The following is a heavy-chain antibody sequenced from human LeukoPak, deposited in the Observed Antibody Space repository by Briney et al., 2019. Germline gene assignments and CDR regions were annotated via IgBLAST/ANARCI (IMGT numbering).Heavy chain of an antibody. V-gene: IGHV1-8*01. D-gene: IGHD6-19*01. CDR2: MNPNSGNT. CDR1: GYTFTSYD. J-gene: IGHJ4*02. Sequence: ASVKVSYKASGYTFTSYDINWVRQATGQGLEWMGWMNPNSGNTGYAQKFQGRVTMTRNTSISTAYMELSSLRSEDTAVYYCARGFGYSSGWYYFDYWGQGTLVTVSS. CDR3: ARGFGYSSGWYYFDY.